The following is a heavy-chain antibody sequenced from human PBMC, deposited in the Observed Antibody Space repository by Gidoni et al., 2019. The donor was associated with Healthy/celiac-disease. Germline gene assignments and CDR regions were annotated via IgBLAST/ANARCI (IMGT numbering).Heavy chain of an antibody. V-gene: IGHV3-30*04. CDR2: ISYDGSNK. CDR3: AKDGGYSSQQYWYFDL. J-gene: IGHJ2*01. Sequence: QVQLVESGGGVVQPGRSLRLSCAASGFTFSSYAMHWVRQAPGKGLEWVAVISYDGSNKYYADSVKGRFTISRDNSKNTLYLQMNSLRAEDTAVYYCAKDGGYSSQQYWYFDLWGRGTLVTVSS. D-gene: IGHD5-18*01. CDR1: GFTFSSYA.